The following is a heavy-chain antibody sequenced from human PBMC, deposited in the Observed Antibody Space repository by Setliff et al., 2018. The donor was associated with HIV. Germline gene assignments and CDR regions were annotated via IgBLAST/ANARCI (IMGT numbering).Heavy chain of an antibody. CDR3: AREADGIDF. V-gene: IGHV4-39*02. CDR1: GGSITSSTYY. Sequence: SETLSLTCTVSGGSITSSTYYWGWIRQPPGKGLEWIGTVHYTGNTYHNPSLKSRVTISVEVSKNQISLKLTAVTAADSAVYYCAREADGIDFWGQGTRVTVSS. J-gene: IGHJ4*02. D-gene: IGHD6-19*01. CDR2: VHYTGNT.